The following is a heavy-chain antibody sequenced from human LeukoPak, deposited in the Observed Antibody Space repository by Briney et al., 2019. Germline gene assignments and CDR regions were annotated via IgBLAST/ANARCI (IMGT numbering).Heavy chain of an antibody. CDR3: ARLITIFGVVHFDY. V-gene: IGHV1-2*02. CDR1: GYTFTDYY. CDR2: INPNRGGT. D-gene: IGHD3-3*01. Sequence: ASVDVSYKASGYTFTDYYMHRVRQAPRQALEWMGWINPNRGGTNYAQKFQGTVTMTRDTSISTAYMELSRLRSDDTAVYYCARLITIFGVVHFDYWGQGTLVTASS. J-gene: IGHJ4*02.